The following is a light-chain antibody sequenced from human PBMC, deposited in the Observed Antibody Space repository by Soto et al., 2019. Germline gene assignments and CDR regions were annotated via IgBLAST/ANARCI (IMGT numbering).Light chain of an antibody. J-gene: IGLJ3*02. Sequence: QSALTQPASVSGSAGQSITISCSGTMRDVGAYNLVSWYQQHPGTAPKLIIYEVRNRPSGISSRFSGSRSGNTASLTISGLQSEDEADYYCQSSYGTDEWVFGGGTKLTVL. V-gene: IGLV2-14*01. CDR2: EVR. CDR1: MRDVGAYNL. CDR3: QSSYGTDEWV.